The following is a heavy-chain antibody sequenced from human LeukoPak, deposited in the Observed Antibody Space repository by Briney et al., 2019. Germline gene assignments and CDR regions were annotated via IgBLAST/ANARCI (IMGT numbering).Heavy chain of an antibody. CDR2: IIPIFGTA. CDR1: GGTFSSYA. D-gene: IGHD3-3*01. J-gene: IGHJ3*02. V-gene: IGHV1-69*13. CDR3: ARSSANDFWSGYTKSVDAFDI. Sequence: SVKVSCKASGGTFSSYAISWVRQAPGQGLEWMGGIIPIFGTANYAQKFQGRVTITADESTSTAYMELSSLRSEDTAVYYCARSSANDFWSGYTKSVDAFDIWGQGTMVTVSS.